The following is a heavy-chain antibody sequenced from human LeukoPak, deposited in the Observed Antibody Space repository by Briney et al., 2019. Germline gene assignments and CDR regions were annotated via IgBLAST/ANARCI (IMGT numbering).Heavy chain of an antibody. V-gene: IGHV3-23*01. CDR1: GFTFSSYA. CDR2: ISGSGGST. Sequence: PGGSLRLSCAASGFTFSSYAMSWVRQAPGKGLEWVSAISGSGGSTYYADSVKGRFTISRDNSKNTLYLQMNSLRAEDTAVYYCAKAGHKTAMVPEKYYFDYWGQGTLVTVSS. D-gene: IGHD5-18*01. J-gene: IGHJ4*02. CDR3: AKAGHKTAMVPEKYYFDY.